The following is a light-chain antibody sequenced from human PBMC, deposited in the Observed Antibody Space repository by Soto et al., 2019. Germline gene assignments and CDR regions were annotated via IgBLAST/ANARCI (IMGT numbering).Light chain of an antibody. V-gene: IGLV1-44*01. CDR2: GNN. CDR3: AEWDGSLTNVL. Sequence: QSVLTQPPSASGTPGQRVTISCSGSGSSIGTNTVNWYRQLPGTAHKLLIDGNNQRPSGVPDRFSGSKSGTSASLAISGLQSEDEADYYCAEWDGSLTNVLFGGGTKVTVL. CDR1: GSSIGTNT. J-gene: IGLJ2*01.